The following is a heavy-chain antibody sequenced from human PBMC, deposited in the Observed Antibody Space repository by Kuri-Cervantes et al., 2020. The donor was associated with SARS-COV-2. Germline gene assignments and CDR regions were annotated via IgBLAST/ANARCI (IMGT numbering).Heavy chain of an antibody. CDR3: ARSQVDTAMGTLDY. J-gene: IGHJ4*02. V-gene: IGHV2-70*01. D-gene: IGHD5-18*01. CDR2: IDWDDDK. Sequence: SGPTLAKPTQTLTLTCTFSGFSLSTSGMCVSWIRQPPGKALEWLALIDWDDDKYYSTSLKTRLTISKDTSKNQVVLTMTNMDPVDTATYYCARSQVDTAMGTLDYWGQGTLVTVSS. CDR1: GFSLSTSGMC.